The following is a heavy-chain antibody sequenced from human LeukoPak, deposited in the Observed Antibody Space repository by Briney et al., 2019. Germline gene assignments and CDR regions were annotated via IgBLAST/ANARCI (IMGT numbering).Heavy chain of an antibody. J-gene: IGHJ4*02. CDR2: INPNSGGT. V-gene: IGHV1-2*02. Sequence: EASVTVSFTASGYTFTVYYMHWVRQAPGQGGGWMGWINPNSGGTNYAQKFQGRVTMTRDTSISTAYMELSRLRSDDTAVYYCARGITMVRGVIYFDYWGQGTLVTVSS. D-gene: IGHD3-10*01. CDR3: ARGITMVRGVIYFDY. CDR1: GYTFTVYY.